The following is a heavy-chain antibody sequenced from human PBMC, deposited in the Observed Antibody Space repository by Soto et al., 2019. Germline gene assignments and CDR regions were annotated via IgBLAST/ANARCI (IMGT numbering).Heavy chain of an antibody. V-gene: IGHV4-59*01. CDR3: ARLGRGNWFDP. CDR1: GGSISSYY. CDR2: IYYSGST. D-gene: IGHD1-26*01. J-gene: IGHJ5*02. Sequence: PSETLTLTCTVSGGSISSYYWSWIRQPPGKGLEWIGYIYYSGSTNYNPSLKSRVTISVDTSKNQFSLKLSSVTAADTAVYYCARLGRGNWFDPWGQGTLVTVSS.